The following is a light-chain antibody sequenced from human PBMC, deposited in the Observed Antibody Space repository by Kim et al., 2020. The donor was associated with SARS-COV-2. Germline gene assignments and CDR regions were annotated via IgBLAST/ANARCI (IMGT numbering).Light chain of an antibody. J-gene: IGKJ3*01. CDR1: QSVSSY. CDR2: DAS. Sequence: PGDRATLSCRASQSVSSYLAWYQQKPGQAPRLLIYDASNRATGIPARFSGSGSGTDFTLTISSLEPEDFAVYYCQQRSNWPPGITFGPGTKVDIK. V-gene: IGKV3-11*01. CDR3: QQRSNWPPGIT.